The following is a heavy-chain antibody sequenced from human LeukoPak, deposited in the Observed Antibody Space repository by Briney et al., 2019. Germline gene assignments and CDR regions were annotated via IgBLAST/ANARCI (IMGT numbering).Heavy chain of an antibody. CDR1: GDSFTSVTDY. V-gene: IGHV4-39*07. CDR2: GDYSGGT. D-gene: IGHD4-17*01. J-gene: IGHJ4*02. Sequence: NPSETLSLTCTVSGDSFTSVTDYWAWIRQPPGKGLEWIASGDYSGGTYYNPSLESRVAISADMSKNQISLKLTSVTGADTAVYYCATAYGDFRAEGRYFDSWGQGTLVTVSS. CDR3: ATAYGDFRAEGRYFDS.